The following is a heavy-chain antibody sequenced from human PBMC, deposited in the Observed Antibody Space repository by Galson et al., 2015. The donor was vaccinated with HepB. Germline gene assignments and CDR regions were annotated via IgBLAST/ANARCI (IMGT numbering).Heavy chain of an antibody. D-gene: IGHD3-16*01. V-gene: IGHV3-11*03. CDR3: ARMSMAPYYFDY. CDR2: ISGSRTYT. CDR1: GFNFGDYY. J-gene: IGHJ4*02. Sequence: SLRLSCAASGFNFGDYYMTWIRQAPGKGLEWLSYISGSRTYTNHADSVKGRFTISRDNGKNSLFLQMNRLRVEDTAVYYCARMSMAPYYFDYWGQGTLVTVAS.